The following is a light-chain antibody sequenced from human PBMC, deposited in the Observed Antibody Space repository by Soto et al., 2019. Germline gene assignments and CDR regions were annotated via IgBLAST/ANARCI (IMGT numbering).Light chain of an antibody. CDR1: RSISSW. V-gene: IGKV1-5*03. J-gene: IGKJ1*01. Sequence: DIQMTQSPSTLSASVGDRVVFTCRASRSISSWLAWYQQKPGKAPKLLIYKASSLQSGVSSRFSGSGSGTEFTLTINSLQPDDFATYYCHRYDNSWSFGQGTKVEIK. CDR2: KAS. CDR3: HRYDNSWS.